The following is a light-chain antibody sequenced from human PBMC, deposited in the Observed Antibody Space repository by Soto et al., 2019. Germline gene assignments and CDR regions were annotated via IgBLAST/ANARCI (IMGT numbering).Light chain of an antibody. V-gene: IGKV1-5*03. CDR2: KAS. Sequence: DIQMTQSPSTLSASAGDGVTITFLASQSVSNWLAWYQQKPGKAPKLLIYKASTLKSGVPSRFSGSGSGTEFTLTISSLQPDDFATYYCQHYNSYSEACGQGTKGDIK. CDR1: QSVSNW. CDR3: QHYNSYSEA. J-gene: IGKJ1*01.